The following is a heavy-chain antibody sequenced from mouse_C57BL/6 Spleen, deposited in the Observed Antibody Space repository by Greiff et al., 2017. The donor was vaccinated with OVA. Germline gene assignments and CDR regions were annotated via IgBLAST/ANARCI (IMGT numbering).Heavy chain of an antibody. D-gene: IGHD2-10*02. Sequence: VKLMESGPGLVAPSQSLSITCTVSGFSLTRYGVDWVRQSPGKGLEWLGVIWGVGSTNYNSALKSRLSISKDNSKSQVFLKMNSLQTDDTAMYYCATLVEGFAYWGQGTLVTVSA. J-gene: IGHJ3*01. CDR3: ATLVEGFAY. CDR1: GFSLTRYG. CDR2: IWGVGST. V-gene: IGHV2-6*01.